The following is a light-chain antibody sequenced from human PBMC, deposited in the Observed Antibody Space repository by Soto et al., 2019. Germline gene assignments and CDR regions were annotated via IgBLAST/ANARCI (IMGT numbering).Light chain of an antibody. J-gene: IGKJ5*01. V-gene: IGKV3-11*01. Sequence: SPATLSLSPGERATVTCRVIQSVNNYVAWYQQKPGQAPRLLIYAASNRATGVPARFSGSGSGTDFTLTISSLEPEDFAVYYCQLRSNSPLRSFGQGTRLEIK. CDR3: QLRSNSPLRS. CDR2: AAS. CDR1: QSVNNY.